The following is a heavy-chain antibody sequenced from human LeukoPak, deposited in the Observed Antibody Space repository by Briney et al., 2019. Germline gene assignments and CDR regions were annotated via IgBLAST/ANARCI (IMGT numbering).Heavy chain of an antibody. CDR1: GYTFTSYG. D-gene: IGHD3-3*01. CDR2: ISAYNGNT. J-gene: IGHJ4*02. V-gene: IGHV1-18*01. CDR3: ARGEDTYYDFWSGLRGGYYFDY. Sequence: ASVKVSCKDSGYTFTSYGISWVRQAPGQGLEWMGWISAYNGNTNYAQKLQGRVTMTTDTSTSTAYMELRSLRSDDTAVYYCARGEDTYYDFWSGLRGGYYFDYWGQGTLVTVSS.